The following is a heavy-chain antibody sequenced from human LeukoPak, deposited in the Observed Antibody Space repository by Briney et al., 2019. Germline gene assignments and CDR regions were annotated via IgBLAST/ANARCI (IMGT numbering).Heavy chain of an antibody. D-gene: IGHD3-22*01. J-gene: IGHJ6*03. CDR1: GLTFNSYW. CDR3: ARATYYYDSSGYTPPSYYYYYYMDV. V-gene: IGHV3-20*04. Sequence: GQSLRLSCAASGLTFNSYWFHWVRQAARKVLEWVSGFHCNGDSTGYADSVKGRFIISRDKATNSTYQQLNSQRAERTPFYYCARATYYYDSSGYTPPSYYYYYYMDVWGKGTTVTVSS. CDR2: FHCNGDST.